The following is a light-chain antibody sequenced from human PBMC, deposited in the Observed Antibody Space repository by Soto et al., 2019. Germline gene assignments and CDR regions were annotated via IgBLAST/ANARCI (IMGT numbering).Light chain of an antibody. Sequence: DIQMTQSPSSLSASVGDRVTITCRASQDISVYLAWYQQKPGKVPKLLIYSASTLQSGVPSRFSGSGSGTDFTLTISSLQSEDVATYFCQKFNTATLTFGQGTRLEIK. CDR1: QDISVY. J-gene: IGKJ5*01. CDR3: QKFNTATLT. CDR2: SAS. V-gene: IGKV1-27*01.